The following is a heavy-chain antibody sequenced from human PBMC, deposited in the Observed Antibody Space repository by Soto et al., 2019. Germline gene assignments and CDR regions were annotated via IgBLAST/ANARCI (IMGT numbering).Heavy chain of an antibody. CDR1: GGSITDYS. CDR2: VYHSGTT. V-gene: IGHV4-59*01. J-gene: IGHJ1*01. D-gene: IGHD3-10*01. Sequence: PSETISLSLSVVGGSITDYSGSRIRQPPGRGPEWTGYVYHSGTTNYNPSLGSRVTMSLDTSKNQFSLKLNTVTAADTAVYYFARGAPVFLQHRGQGTLVTVPS. CDR3: ARGAPVFLQH.